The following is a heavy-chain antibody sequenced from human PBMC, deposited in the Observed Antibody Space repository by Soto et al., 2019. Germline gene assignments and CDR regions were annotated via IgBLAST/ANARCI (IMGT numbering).Heavy chain of an antibody. CDR2: IYYSGST. CDR1: GGSISSGGYY. V-gene: IGHV4-31*03. J-gene: IGHJ4*02. CDR3: ARPRERTWDYFDY. Sequence: PSETLSLTCSVSGGSISSGGYYWSWIRQHPGEGLEWIGYIYYSGSTYYNPSLKSRVAISVDTSENQFSLKLTSVTAADTAVYYCARPRERTWDYFDYWGQGTMVTVYS.